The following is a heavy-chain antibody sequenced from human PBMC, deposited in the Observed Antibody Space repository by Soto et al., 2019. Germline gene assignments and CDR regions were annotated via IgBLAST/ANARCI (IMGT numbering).Heavy chain of an antibody. V-gene: IGHV3-9*01. CDR1: GFPFDDYA. D-gene: IGHD3-22*01. Sequence: ESGGGFIQPGRSLRLSCAASGFPFDDYAMHWVRQAPGTGLEWVSGIHWNSGGMGYADSVKGRFTVSRDNAKNSLYLQMNSLRLEDTALYYCVKETGNYYDSSGYYFDYWGQGTLVTVSS. CDR3: VKETGNYYDSSGYYFDY. J-gene: IGHJ4*02. CDR2: IHWNSGGM.